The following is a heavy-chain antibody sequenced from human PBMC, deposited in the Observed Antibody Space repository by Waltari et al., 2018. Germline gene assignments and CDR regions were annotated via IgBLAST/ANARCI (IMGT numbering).Heavy chain of an antibody. CDR2: IYPGDSDT. D-gene: IGHD6-6*01. Sequence: EVQLVQSGAAVKKPGDSMKISCTGSGYSFTRYWICWVPPMPGKGLELMGIIYPGDSDTVYSPSFPGQVTISADKSISTAYLQWSSLKASDTAMYYCARPSPARAFDIWGQGTMVTVSS. J-gene: IGHJ3*02. V-gene: IGHV5-51*01. CDR1: GYSFTRYW. CDR3: ARPSPARAFDI.